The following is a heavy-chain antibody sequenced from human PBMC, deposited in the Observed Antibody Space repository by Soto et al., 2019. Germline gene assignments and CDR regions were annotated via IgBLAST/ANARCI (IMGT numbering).Heavy chain of an antibody. Sequence: QVQLVQSGAEVKKPGSSVKVSCKASADTFNSYSLSWLRQAPGQRLEWMGGITPVFGTADYAQRFEDRLTITATASTSTVYMGLSSLRSDDTAVYYCARSLEGTTVTNWFDPWGQGALVTVSS. CDR1: ADTFNSYS. CDR2: ITPVFGTA. V-gene: IGHV1-69*01. D-gene: IGHD4-17*01. CDR3: ARSLEGTTVTNWFDP. J-gene: IGHJ5*02.